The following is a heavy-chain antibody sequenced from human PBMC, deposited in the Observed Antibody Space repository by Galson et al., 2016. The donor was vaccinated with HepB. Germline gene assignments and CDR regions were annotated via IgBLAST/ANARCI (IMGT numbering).Heavy chain of an antibody. D-gene: IGHD4-17*01. CDR1: GFIFDDHA. V-gene: IGHV3-9*01. J-gene: IGHJ3*02. Sequence: SLRLSCAASGFIFDDHAMHWVRQTPRKGLEWVAGISWNSGGNAYGDSVKGRFTISRDNAKSSLYLEMNSLRPEDTALYYCAKDKADGDYGRGAFDTWGQGTTVTVSS. CDR2: ISWNSGGN. CDR3: AKDKADGDYGRGAFDT.